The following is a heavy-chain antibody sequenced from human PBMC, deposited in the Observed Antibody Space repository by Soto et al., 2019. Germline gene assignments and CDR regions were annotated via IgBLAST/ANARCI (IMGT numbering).Heavy chain of an antibody. Sequence: TGGSLRLSCVASGFTFSSYSMSWVRQAPGKGLEWVANIKQDGSEKYYVDSVKGRFTISRDNAKNSLYLQMNSLRAEDTAVYYCASDSSSWLGNWFDPWGQGTLVTVSS. CDR2: IKQDGSEK. CDR1: GFTFSSYS. V-gene: IGHV3-7*01. J-gene: IGHJ5*02. CDR3: ASDSSSWLGNWFDP. D-gene: IGHD6-13*01.